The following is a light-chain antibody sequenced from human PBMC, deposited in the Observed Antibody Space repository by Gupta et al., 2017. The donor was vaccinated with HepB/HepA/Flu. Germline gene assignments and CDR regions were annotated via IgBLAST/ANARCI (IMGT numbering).Light chain of an antibody. J-gene: IGKJ4*01. CDR3: QHYNNWPLLT. CDR2: DAS. Sequence: EIVMTQSPATLYVSPGERATLSCRASQSVSSNLAWYQHKPGQAPRLLIYDASTRATGVPARFSGSGSGTEFTLTISSLQSEDFAVYYCQHYNNWPLLTFGGGTKVEIK. V-gene: IGKV3-15*01. CDR1: QSVSSN.